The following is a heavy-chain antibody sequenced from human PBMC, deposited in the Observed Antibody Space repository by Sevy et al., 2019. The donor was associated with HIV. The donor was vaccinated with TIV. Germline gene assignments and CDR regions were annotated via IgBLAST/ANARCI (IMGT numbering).Heavy chain of an antibody. J-gene: IGHJ5*02. Sequence: SETLSLTCAVYGGSFSGYYWSWIRQPPGKGLEWIGEINHSGSTNYSPSLKSRVTISVDTSKNQFSLKLSSVTAADTAVYYCARARSFGYSYGLRGPNWVDPWGQGTLVTVSS. V-gene: IGHV4-34*01. D-gene: IGHD5-18*01. CDR2: INHSGST. CDR1: GGSFSGYY. CDR3: ARARSFGYSYGLRGPNWVDP.